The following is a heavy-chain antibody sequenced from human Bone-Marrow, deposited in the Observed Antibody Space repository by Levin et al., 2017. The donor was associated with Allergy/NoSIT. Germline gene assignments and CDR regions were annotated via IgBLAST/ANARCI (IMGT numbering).Heavy chain of an antibody. CDR2: INQGGST. CDR3: ARGYGSGSYYHY. J-gene: IGHJ4*02. D-gene: IGHD3-10*01. Sequence: SETLSLTCAVYGGSFSGYYWSWIRQSPGKGMEWIGEINQGGSTNYNPSLRSRVTISVDTSKNQFSLKLTSVTAADTAVYYCARGYGSGSYYHYWGQGTLVTVSS. V-gene: IGHV4-34*01. CDR1: GGSFSGYY.